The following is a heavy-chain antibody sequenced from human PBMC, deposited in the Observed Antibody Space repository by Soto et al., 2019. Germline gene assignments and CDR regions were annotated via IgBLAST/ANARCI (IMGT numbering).Heavy chain of an antibody. D-gene: IGHD4-17*01. V-gene: IGHV3-15*04. Sequence: EVQLVESGGGLVKPGGSLRLSCAASGFTFSNAWMSWVRQAPGEGLEWLGRIASKTDGGTTDYAAPVNGRLTISRDDSINTLYLQMNSLKTEDTAVYYCTAGIGLRWRFFDYWGQGTLVTVSS. CDR1: GFTFSNAW. CDR2: IASKTDGGTT. CDR3: TAGIGLRWRFFDY. J-gene: IGHJ4*02.